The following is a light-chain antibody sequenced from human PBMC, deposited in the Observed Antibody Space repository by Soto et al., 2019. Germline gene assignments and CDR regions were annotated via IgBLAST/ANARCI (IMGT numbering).Light chain of an antibody. J-gene: IGLJ2*01. CDR3: QSYYRTNHVV. Sequence: NFMLTQPHSVSESPGKTVTISCTGSSGDIASNYVQWYQQRPGSVPTTVIYEDNQRPSGVPDRFSGSIDSSSNSASLAISGLMTEDDAYYYWQSYYRTNHVVFGGGTKLTFL. CDR2: EDN. CDR1: SGDIASNY. V-gene: IGLV6-57*02.